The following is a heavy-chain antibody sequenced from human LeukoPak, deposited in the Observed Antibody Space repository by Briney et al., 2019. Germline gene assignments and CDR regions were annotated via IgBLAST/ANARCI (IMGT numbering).Heavy chain of an antibody. J-gene: IGHJ4*02. Sequence: GRSLRLSCAASGFTFSSYGMHWVRQAPGKGLEWVAVIWCDGSNKYYADSVKGRFTISRDISKNTLYLQMNSLRAEDTAVYYCARDERGFDYWGQGTLVTVSS. CDR2: IWCDGSNK. CDR3: ARDERGFDY. D-gene: IGHD1-1*01. CDR1: GFTFSSYG. V-gene: IGHV3-33*01.